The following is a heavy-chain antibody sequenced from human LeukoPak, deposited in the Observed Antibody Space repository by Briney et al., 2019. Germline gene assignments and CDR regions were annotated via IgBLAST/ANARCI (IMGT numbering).Heavy chain of an antibody. CDR1: GFTFSSYG. V-gene: IGHV3-30*18. J-gene: IGHJ4*02. D-gene: IGHD3-10*01. Sequence: GGSLRLSCAASGFTFSSYGMHWVRQAPGKGLEWVAVIPYDGSNKYYADSVKGRFAISRDNSKNTLYLQMNSLRAEGTAVYYCAKDSYYYGSGSFDYWGQGTLVTVSS. CDR2: IPYDGSNK. CDR3: AKDSYYYGSGSFDY.